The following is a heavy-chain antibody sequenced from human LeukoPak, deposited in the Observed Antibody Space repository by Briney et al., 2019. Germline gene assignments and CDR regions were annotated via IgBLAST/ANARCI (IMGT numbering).Heavy chain of an antibody. D-gene: IGHD3-22*01. CDR2: ITSNSNDK. CDR3: ARYYDRSGFYRDAFDL. CDR1: GFIFKTYC. Sequence: GWALSLSCVASGFIFKTYCMSWVRQAAGKGGAWLSYITSNSNDKYYAYSVKGRFTISRDNAKDSLHLQMDSLRDEDTAVYYCARYYDRSGFYRDAFDLWGQGTMVTVSS. J-gene: IGHJ3*01. V-gene: IGHV3-48*02.